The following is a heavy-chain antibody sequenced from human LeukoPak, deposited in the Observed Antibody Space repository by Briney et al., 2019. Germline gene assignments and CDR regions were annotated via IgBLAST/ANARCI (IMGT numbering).Heavy chain of an antibody. D-gene: IGHD6-13*01. CDR1: GFTFSNYW. V-gene: IGHV3-74*01. CDR2: INSDGSSR. Sequence: GGSLRLSCAASGFTFSNYWMHWVRQAPGKGLVWVSRINSDGSSRNYADSVKGRFTISRDNAKNTLYLQMNSLRAGDTAVYYCASASSHRIAAGGDYWGQGTLVTVSP. J-gene: IGHJ4*02. CDR3: ASASSHRIAAGGDY.